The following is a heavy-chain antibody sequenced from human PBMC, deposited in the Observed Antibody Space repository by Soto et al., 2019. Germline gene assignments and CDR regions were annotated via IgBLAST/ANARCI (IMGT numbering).Heavy chain of an antibody. CDR2: IMPFFGSG. V-gene: IGHV1-69*01. D-gene: IGHD2-2*03. J-gene: IGHJ4*02. CDR3: ARDRAGYYPHFGY. CDR1: RGTFTNYA. Sequence: QVYLVQSGAEVKKPGSSVKVSCKALRGTFTNYAFSWVRQAPGQGLEWMGGIMPFFGSGKYAQKFQGRIKITAEESTSSVYWELTSLRSEATAVYYCARDRAGYYPHFGYWGQGTLVTVSA.